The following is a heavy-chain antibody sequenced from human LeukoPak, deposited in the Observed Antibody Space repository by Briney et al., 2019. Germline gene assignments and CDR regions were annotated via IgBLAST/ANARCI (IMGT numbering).Heavy chain of an antibody. CDR1: GFTFSSYS. CDR2: ISSSSSYI. Sequence: GGSLRLSCAASGFTFSSYSMNWVRQAPGKGLQWVSSISSSSSYIYYEDSVKGRFTISRDNAKNSLYLQMNSLRAEDTAVYYCASSGELLAYFDYWGQGTLVTVSS. CDR3: ASSGELLAYFDY. J-gene: IGHJ4*02. D-gene: IGHD1-26*01. V-gene: IGHV3-21*01.